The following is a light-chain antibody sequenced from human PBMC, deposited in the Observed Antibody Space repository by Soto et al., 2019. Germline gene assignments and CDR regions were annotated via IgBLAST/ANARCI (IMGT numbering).Light chain of an antibody. V-gene: IGKV1-5*03. CDR3: QQYNSYWT. CDR2: KAS. Sequence: DLQMTQSPSTLSASVGDRVTITCRASQSISSRLAWYQQKPGKAPKLLIYKASSLESGVPSRISGSGSGTEFTLTISSLQPDDSATYYCQQYNSYWTFGQGTKVEIK. CDR1: QSISSR. J-gene: IGKJ1*01.